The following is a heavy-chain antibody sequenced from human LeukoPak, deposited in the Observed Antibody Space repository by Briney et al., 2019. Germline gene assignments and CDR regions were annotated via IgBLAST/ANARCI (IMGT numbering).Heavy chain of an antibody. CDR1: GGSIRSTSYY. D-gene: IGHD1-26*01. CDR3: ARASGSISYVLGY. CDR2: INHSGST. J-gene: IGHJ4*02. V-gene: IGHV4-34*01. Sequence: SETLSLTCAVSGGSIRSTSYYWSWIRQPPGKGLEWIGEINHSGSTNYNPSLKSRVTISVDTSKNQFSLKLSSVTAADTAVYYCARASGSISYVLGYWGQGTLVTVSS.